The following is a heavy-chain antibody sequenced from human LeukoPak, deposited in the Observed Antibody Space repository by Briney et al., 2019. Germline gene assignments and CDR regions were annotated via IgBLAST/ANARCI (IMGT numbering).Heavy chain of an antibody. CDR2: INHSGST. Sequence: KPSETLSLTCAVYGGSFSGYYWSWIRQPPGKGLEWIGEINHSGSTNYNPSLESRVTISVDTSKNQFSLKLSSVTAADTAVYYCATRYRYYDSSGYYDYWGQGTLVTVSS. CDR1: GGSFSGYY. CDR3: ATRYRYYDSSGYYDY. J-gene: IGHJ4*02. V-gene: IGHV4-34*01. D-gene: IGHD3-22*01.